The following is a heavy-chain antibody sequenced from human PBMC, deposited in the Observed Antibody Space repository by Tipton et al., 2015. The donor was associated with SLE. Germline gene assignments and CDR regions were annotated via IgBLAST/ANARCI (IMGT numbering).Heavy chain of an antibody. CDR1: GGSISSYY. J-gene: IGHJ3*02. Sequence: TLSLTCTVSGGSISSYYWSWIRQPPGKGLEWIGSIYHSGSTYYNPSLKSRVTISVDTSKNQFSLKLSSVTAADTAVYYCARVTPGGPGAAARGAFDIWGQGTMVTVSS. CDR2: IYHSGST. CDR3: ARVTPGGPGAAARGAFDI. V-gene: IGHV4-38-2*02. D-gene: IGHD6-13*01.